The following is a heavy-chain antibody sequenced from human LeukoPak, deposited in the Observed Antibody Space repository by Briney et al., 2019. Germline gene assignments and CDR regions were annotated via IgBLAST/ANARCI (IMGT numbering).Heavy chain of an antibody. CDR3: ARPPLLAVADPINDY. D-gene: IGHD6-19*01. CDR2: IYHSGST. J-gene: IGHJ4*02. V-gene: IGHV4-38-2*01. Sequence: SETLSLTCAVSGYSISSGYYWGWIRQPPGKGLEWIGSIYHSGSTYYNPSLKSRVTISVDTSKNQFSLKLSSVTAADTAVYYCARPPLLAVADPINDYWGQGTLVTVSS. CDR1: GYSISSGYY.